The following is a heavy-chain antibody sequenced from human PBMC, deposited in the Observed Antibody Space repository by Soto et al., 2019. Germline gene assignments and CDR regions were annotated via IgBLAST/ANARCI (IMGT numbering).Heavy chain of an antibody. V-gene: IGHV4-39*01. CDR2: IYYSGST. CDR3: ARQPPDYYDSSGYYYGMDV. J-gene: IGHJ6*02. CDR1: GGSISSSSYY. D-gene: IGHD3-22*01. Sequence: ASETLSLTCTVSGGSISSSSYYWGWLRQPPGKGLEWIGSIYYSGSTYYKPSLKSRVTISVDTSKNQFSLKLSSVAAADTAVYYCARQPPDYYDSSGYYYGMDVWGQGTTVTVSS.